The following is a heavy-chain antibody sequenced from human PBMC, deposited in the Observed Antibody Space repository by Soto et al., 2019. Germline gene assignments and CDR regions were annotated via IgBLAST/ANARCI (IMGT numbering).Heavy chain of an antibody. CDR2: INHSGST. Sequence: QVQLQQWGAGLLKPSETLSLTCAVYGGSFSGYYWSWIRQPPGKGLEWIGEINHSGSTNYNPSLKSRVTISVDTSKNQFSLKLSSVTAADTAVYYCVRGPYSSGYYYVFDYWGQGTLVTVSS. CDR1: GGSFSGYY. CDR3: VRGPYSSGYYYVFDY. J-gene: IGHJ4*02. V-gene: IGHV4-34*01. D-gene: IGHD3-22*01.